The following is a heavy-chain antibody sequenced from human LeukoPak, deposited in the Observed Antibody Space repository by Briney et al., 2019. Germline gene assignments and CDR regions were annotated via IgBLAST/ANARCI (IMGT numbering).Heavy chain of an antibody. CDR2: IYYSGTT. Sequence: SETLSLTCTVSGGSISSSYKYWGWVRQPPGRGLEWIGSIYYSGTTYYNPSLESRVTISVDTSKNQFSLKLTSVTAADTAVYYCARSTAAEGPTHNWFDPWGQGTLVTVSS. D-gene: IGHD6-13*01. CDR3: ARSTAAEGPTHNWFDP. CDR1: GGSISSSYKY. V-gene: IGHV4-39*01. J-gene: IGHJ5*02.